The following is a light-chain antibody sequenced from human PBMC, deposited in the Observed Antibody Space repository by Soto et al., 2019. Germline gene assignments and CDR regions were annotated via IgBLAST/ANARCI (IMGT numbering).Light chain of an antibody. CDR3: QQYENLPT. CDR1: QGIRND. J-gene: IGKJ5*01. V-gene: IGKV1-17*01. CDR2: GAS. Sequence: DIQMTPSPSSLSASVGDRVTITCRASQGIRNDLGWYQQKPGKAPKRLIYGASSLQSGVPSRFSGSGSGTDFTLTISSLQPEDIATYYCQQYENLPTFGQGTRLEIK.